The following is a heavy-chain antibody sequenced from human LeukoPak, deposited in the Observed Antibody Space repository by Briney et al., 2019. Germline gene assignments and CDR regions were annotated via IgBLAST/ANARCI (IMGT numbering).Heavy chain of an antibody. CDR1: GYTFTSYA. CDR2: INTNTGNP. V-gene: IGHV7-4-1*02. D-gene: IGHD3-3*01. CDR3: VGGGRIFGFDP. Sequence: ASVKVSCKASGYTFTSYAMNWVRQAPGQGLEWMGWINTNTGNPTYAQGFTGRFVFSLDTSVSTAYLQISSLKAEDTAMYYCVGGGRIFGFDPWGQGTLVTVSS. J-gene: IGHJ5*02.